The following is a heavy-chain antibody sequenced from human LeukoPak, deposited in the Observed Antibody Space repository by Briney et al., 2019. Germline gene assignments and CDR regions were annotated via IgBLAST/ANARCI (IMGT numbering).Heavy chain of an antibody. V-gene: IGHV3-64D*06. CDR3: VKGFAGARSCFDY. CDR2: ISSNGDST. J-gene: IGHJ4*02. CDR1: GFSFSSYA. Sequence: PGGSLRLSCSASGFSFSSYAMHWVRQAPGKGLQYVSGISSNGDSTFYADPVKGRFTISRDNSKNTLYIQMSSLRAEDTAEYYCVKGFAGARSCFDYWGQGTLVTVSS. D-gene: IGHD6-13*01.